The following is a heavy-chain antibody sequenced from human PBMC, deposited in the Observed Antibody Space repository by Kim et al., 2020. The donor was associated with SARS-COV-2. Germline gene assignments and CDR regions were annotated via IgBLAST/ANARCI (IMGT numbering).Heavy chain of an antibody. CDR1: GFIFSDAW. CDR2: IERKSDGGTI. Sequence: GGSLRLSCAVSGFIFSDAWMSWVRQAPGKGLEWVGRIERKSDGGTIDYAAPVKGRFTISRDDSKNTLYLQMNSLKTEDTAMYYCTTAKKAHYAGNYDYGMDVWGRGTTVIVSS. D-gene: IGHD4-17*01. J-gene: IGHJ6*02. V-gene: IGHV3-15*04. CDR3: TTAKKAHYAGNYDYGMDV.